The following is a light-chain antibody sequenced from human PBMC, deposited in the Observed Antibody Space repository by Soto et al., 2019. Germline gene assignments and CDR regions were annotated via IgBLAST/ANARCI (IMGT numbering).Light chain of an antibody. CDR3: QSYDSSLSGFV. Sequence: QSVLTQPPSVSGAPGQGVTISCTGSSSNIGSGYDVHWYQQFPGTAPKLLIYGNTNRPSGVPDRFSGSKSGTSASLAITGLQAEDEAVYYCQSYDSSLSGFVFGAGTKLTVL. CDR2: GNT. J-gene: IGLJ2*01. V-gene: IGLV1-40*01. CDR1: SSNIGSGYD.